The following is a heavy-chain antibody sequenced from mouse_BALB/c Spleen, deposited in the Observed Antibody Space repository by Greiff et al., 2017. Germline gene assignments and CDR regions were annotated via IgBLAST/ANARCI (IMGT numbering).Heavy chain of an antibody. J-gene: IGHJ2*01. Sequence: DVKLVESGGGLVQPGGSRKLSCAASGFTFSSFGMHWVRQAPEKGLEWVAYISSGSSTIYYADTVKGRFTISRDNPKNTLFLQMTSLRSEDTAMYYCARQEGAYGGLDYWGQGTTLTVSS. CDR3: ARQEGAYGGLDY. CDR2: ISSGSSTI. D-gene: IGHD1-1*02. V-gene: IGHV5-17*02. CDR1: GFTFSSFG.